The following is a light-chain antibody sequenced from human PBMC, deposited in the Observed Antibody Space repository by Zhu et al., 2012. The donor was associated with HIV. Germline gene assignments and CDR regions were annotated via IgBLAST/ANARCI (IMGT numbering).Light chain of an antibody. CDR3: QQYNNWPLFT. J-gene: IGKJ3*01. CDR1: QSVSSN. V-gene: IGKV3-15*01. CDR2: GAS. Sequence: EIVMTQSPATLSVSPGERATLSCRASQSVSSNLAWYQQKPGQAPKLLIYGASTRATGISARFSGSRSGTEFTLTISSLQSEDFAIYYCQQYNNWPLFTFGPGTELDIK.